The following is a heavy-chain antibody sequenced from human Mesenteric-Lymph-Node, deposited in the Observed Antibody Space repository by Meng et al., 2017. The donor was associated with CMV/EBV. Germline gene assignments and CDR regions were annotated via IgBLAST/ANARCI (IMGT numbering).Heavy chain of an antibody. Sequence: ETLSLTCAASGFTFSSYNMNWVRQAPGKGLEWVSFLSSGGSNIYYADSVRGRFTISRDNANKILYLQMNSLRAEDTALYYCAKDMGYGMDVWGQGTTVTVSS. J-gene: IGHJ6*02. CDR3: AKDMGYGMDV. CDR2: LSSGGSNI. CDR1: GFTFSSYN. V-gene: IGHV3-21*04. D-gene: IGHD3-10*01.